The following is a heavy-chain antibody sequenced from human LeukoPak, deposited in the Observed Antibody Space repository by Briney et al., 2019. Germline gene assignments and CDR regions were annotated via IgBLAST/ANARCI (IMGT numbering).Heavy chain of an antibody. CDR1: GYSISSGYY. Sequence: SETLSLTCTVSGYSISSGYYWGWIRQPPGKGLEWIGSIYHSGSTYYNPSLKSRVTISVDTSKNQFSLKLSSVTAADTAVYYCARDYRAIWGSYRPFDYWGQGTLVTVSS. D-gene: IGHD3-16*02. CDR2: IYHSGST. V-gene: IGHV4-38-2*02. J-gene: IGHJ4*02. CDR3: ARDYRAIWGSYRPFDY.